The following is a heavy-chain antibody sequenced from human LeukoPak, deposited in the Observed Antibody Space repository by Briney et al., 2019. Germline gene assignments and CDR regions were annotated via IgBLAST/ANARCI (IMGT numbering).Heavy chain of an antibody. CDR2: IRYDGSNK. D-gene: IGHD5-12*01. J-gene: IGHJ4*02. CDR1: GFTFSSYG. Sequence: GGSLRLSCAASGFTFSSYGMHWVRQAPGKGLEWVAFIRYDGSNKYYADSVKGRFTISRDNSKNTLYLRMNSLRAEDTAVYYCAKGLPPIVATITSDYWGQGTLVTVSS. V-gene: IGHV3-30*02. CDR3: AKGLPPIVATITSDY.